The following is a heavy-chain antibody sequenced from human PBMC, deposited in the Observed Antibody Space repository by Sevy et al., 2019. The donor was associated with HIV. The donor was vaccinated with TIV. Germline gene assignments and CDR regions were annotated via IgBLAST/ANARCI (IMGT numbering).Heavy chain of an antibody. CDR1: GFTFSSYW. CDR3: VAANTWQDY. J-gene: IGHJ4*02. D-gene: IGHD2-15*01. Sequence: GGSLRLSCAASGFTFSSYWMHWVRQAPGKGPVWVSGVNSDGSSTNYADSVKGRFTMSRDSAKNTLYLQMNSLRAEDTAEYLCVAANTWQDYWGQGTLVTVSS. V-gene: IGHV3-74*01. CDR2: VNSDGSST.